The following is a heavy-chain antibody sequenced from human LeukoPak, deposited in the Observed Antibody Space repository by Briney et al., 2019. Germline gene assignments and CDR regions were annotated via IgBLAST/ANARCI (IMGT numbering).Heavy chain of an antibody. D-gene: IGHD5-18*01. Sequence: SETLSLTCTVSGGSVSSGSYYWSWIQQPPGKGLEWIGYIYYSASTNYNTSLKSRVTISVDTSNNQFSLKLSSVTAADTAVYYCARGSRGYSYGWGQGTLVTVSS. V-gene: IGHV4-61*01. CDR2: IYYSAST. CDR3: ARGSRGYSYG. CDR1: GGSVSSGSYY. J-gene: IGHJ4*02.